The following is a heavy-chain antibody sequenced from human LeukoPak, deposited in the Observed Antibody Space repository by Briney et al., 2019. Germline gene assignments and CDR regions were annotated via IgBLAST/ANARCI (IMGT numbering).Heavy chain of an antibody. J-gene: IGHJ4*02. V-gene: IGHV1-2*02. D-gene: IGHD3-9*01. Sequence: ASVKVSCKTSGYTFTGYYMHWVRQAPGHGLEWMGWINPNSGGTNYAQRFQGRVTMTRDTSISTAYMELSRLRSDDTAVYYCARVSTYHDSLTGYYEPFAYWGQGTVVAVSS. CDR2: INPNSGGT. CDR3: ARVSTYHDSLTGYYEPFAY. CDR1: GYTFTGYY.